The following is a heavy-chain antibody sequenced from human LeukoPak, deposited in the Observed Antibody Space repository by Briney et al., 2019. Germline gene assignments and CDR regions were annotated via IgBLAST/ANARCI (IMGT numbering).Heavy chain of an antibody. CDR1: GGSISSYY. CDR3: ARVYYSSSYDYWYFDL. CDR2: IYYSGST. J-gene: IGHJ2*01. V-gene: IGHV4-59*01. Sequence: SETLSLTCTVSGGSISSYYWSWIRQPPGKGLEWIGYIYYSGSTNYNPSLKSRVTISVDTSKNQFSLKLSSVTAADTAVYYCARVYYSSSYDYWYFDLWGRGTLVAVSS. D-gene: IGHD6-13*01.